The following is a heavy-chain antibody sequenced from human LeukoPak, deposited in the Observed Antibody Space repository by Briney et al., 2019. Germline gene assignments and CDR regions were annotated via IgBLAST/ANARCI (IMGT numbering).Heavy chain of an antibody. J-gene: IGHJ3*02. CDR2: IYYSGST. D-gene: IGHD6-25*01. V-gene: IGHV4-39*07. CDR3: ARVGSLVRQRIRDAFDI. CDR1: GGSISSSSYY. Sequence: PSETLSLTCTVSGGSISSSSYYWGWIRQPPGKGLEWIGSIYYSGSTYYNPSLKSRVTISVDTSKNQFSLKLSSVTAADTAVYYCARVGSLVRQRIRDAFDIWGQGTMVTVSS.